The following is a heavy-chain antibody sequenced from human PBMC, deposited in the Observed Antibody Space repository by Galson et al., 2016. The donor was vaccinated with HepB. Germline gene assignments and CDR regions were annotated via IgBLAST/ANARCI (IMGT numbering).Heavy chain of an antibody. V-gene: IGHV5-51*01. J-gene: IGHJ4*02. Sequence: CKGFGYKFTNYWIGWVRQMPGKGLEWMGIIYPDDSDTRYSPSFQGQVIISADKSTNTAYLHWRSLKASDTAMYYCAKTYSSGWYAGFHYWGQGTRVTVSS. CDR3: AKTYSSGWYAGFHY. D-gene: IGHD6-13*01. CDR1: GYKFTNYW. CDR2: IYPDDSDT.